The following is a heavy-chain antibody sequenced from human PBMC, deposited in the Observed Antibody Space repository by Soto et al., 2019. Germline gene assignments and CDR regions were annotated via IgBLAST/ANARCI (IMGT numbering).Heavy chain of an antibody. D-gene: IGHD1-26*01. CDR1: GFNFFNYG. CDR2: IRAFSGRK. J-gene: IGHJ4*02. V-gene: IGHV1-18*01. CDR3: ARTSSTANFEG. Sequence: QVQLVQSGAEVKKPGASVKVSCKTSGFNFFNYGYTWVRQAPGQGLEWVGCIRAFSGRKDYAPKFQGRATLTADTSTSTAYMELGSLTSDDTAVYYCARTSSTANFEGWGQGTLVTVSS.